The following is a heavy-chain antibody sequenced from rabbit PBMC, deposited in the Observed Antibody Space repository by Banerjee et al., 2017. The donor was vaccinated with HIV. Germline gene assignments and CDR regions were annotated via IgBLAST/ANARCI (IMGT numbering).Heavy chain of an antibody. V-gene: IGHV1S47*01. CDR2: IDPVFGST. J-gene: IGHJ4*01. CDR3: VRDFFLAGYAGYGYPTFNL. D-gene: IGHD7-1*01. Sequence: QEQLVESGGGLVQPGGSLKLSCKASGFDFSSYGVSWVRQAPGKGLEWIGYIDPVFGSTYYASWVNGRFTISSHNAQNTLYLQLNSLTAADTATYFCVRDFFLAGYAGYGYPTFNLWGPGTLVTVS. CDR1: GFDFSSYG.